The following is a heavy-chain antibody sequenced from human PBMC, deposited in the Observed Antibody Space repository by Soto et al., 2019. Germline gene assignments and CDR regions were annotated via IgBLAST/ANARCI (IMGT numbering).Heavy chain of an antibody. CDR3: VRPRYDGSGTPFDH. D-gene: IGHD3-22*01. CDR1: GFTFSSYW. V-gene: IGHV3-74*01. Sequence: EVQLVESGGGLVQPGGSLRLSCAASGFTFSSYWMHWVRQAPGKGLVWVSGINGDGKTATYADSVKGRFIISRDNAKNILYLQMNSLTAEDTAVYYCVRPRYDGSGTPFDHWGQGSLVTVSS. CDR2: INGDGKTA. J-gene: IGHJ4*02.